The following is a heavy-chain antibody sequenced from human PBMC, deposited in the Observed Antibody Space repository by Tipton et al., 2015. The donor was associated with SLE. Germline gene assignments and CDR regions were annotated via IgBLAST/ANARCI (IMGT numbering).Heavy chain of an antibody. CDR1: GGSISSSSYY. Sequence: LRLSCTVSGGSISSSSYYWGWIRQPPGKGLEWIGSIYYSGSTYYNPSLKSRVTISVDTSKNQFSLKLSSVTAADTAVFYCARLTAWAFDIWGQGTMVTVSS. CDR3: ARLTAWAFDI. CDR2: IYYSGST. J-gene: IGHJ3*02. V-gene: IGHV4-39*01.